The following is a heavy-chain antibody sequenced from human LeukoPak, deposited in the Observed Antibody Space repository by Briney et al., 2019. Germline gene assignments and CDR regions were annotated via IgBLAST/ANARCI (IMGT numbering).Heavy chain of an antibody. V-gene: IGHV1-8*01. CDR2: MNPNSGNT. CDR3: AREFCSSTGCAFDI. Sequence: ASVKVSCKASGYTFTSYDINWVRQATGQGLEWMGWMNPNSGNTGYAQKFQGRVTMTRNTSISTAYMELSSLRSEDTAVYYCAREFCSSTGCAFDIWGQGTMVTVSS. D-gene: IGHD2-2*01. CDR1: GYTFTSYD. J-gene: IGHJ3*02.